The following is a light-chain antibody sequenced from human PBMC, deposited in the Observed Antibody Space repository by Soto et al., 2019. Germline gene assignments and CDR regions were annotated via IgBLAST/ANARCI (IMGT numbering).Light chain of an antibody. V-gene: IGKV3-15*01. J-gene: IGKJ5*01. Sequence: EIVMTQSPATLSVSPGERATLSCRASQSVSSNLAWYQHQPGQAPRVLIYGASTRATGFPARFSGSGSGTDFTLTITRLEPEDFAVYYCQQRSNWPITFGQGTRLEIK. CDR2: GAS. CDR1: QSVSSN. CDR3: QQRSNWPIT.